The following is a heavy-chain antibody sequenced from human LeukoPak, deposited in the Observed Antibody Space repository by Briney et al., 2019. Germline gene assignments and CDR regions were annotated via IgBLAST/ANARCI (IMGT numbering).Heavy chain of an antibody. D-gene: IGHD1-7*01. V-gene: IGHV4-34*01. J-gene: IGHJ5*02. CDR1: GGSFSGYY. CDR3: AQAPWLELHLFDP. Sequence: SETLSLTCAVYGGSFSGYYWSWIRQPPGKGLEWIGENNHSGSTNYNPSLKSRVTISVDTSKNQFSLKLSSVTAADTAVYYCAQAPWLELHLFDPWGQGTLVTVSS. CDR2: NNHSGST.